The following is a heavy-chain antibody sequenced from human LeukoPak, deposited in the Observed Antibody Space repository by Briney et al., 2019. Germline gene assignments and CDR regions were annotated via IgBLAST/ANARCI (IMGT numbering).Heavy chain of an antibody. CDR3: ARGPRITIFGVVMANDAFDI. J-gene: IGHJ3*02. Sequence: ASVRVSCKVSGYTLTELSMHWVRQAPGKGLEWMGGFDPEAGEKIYAQKFQGRVTMTEDTSTSTAYMELSRLRFDDTVVYYCARGPRITIFGVVMANDAFDIWGQGTMVTVSS. D-gene: IGHD3-3*01. CDR2: FDPEAGEK. V-gene: IGHV1-24*01. CDR1: GYTLTELS.